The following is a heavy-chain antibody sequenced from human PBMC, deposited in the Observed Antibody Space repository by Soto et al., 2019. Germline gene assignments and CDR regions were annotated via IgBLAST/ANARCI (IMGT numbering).Heavy chain of an antibody. D-gene: IGHD3-3*01. CDR3: ALATLVSPPLFFDYYYGMDV. Sequence: QVQLQESGPGLVKPSQTLSLTCTVSGGSISSGGYYWSWIRQHPGKGLEWIGYIYYSGSTYYNPYLKSRVTIPVDKSKNQFSLKLSSVTAADTAVYYCALATLVSPPLFFDYYYGMDVWGQGTTVTVSS. CDR1: GGSISSGGYY. J-gene: IGHJ6*02. CDR2: IYYSGST. V-gene: IGHV4-31*03.